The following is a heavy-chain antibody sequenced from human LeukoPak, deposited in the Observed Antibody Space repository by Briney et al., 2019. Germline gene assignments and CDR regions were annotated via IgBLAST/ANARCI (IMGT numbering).Heavy chain of an antibody. Sequence: GGSLRLSCAASGFTFSSHSMNWVRQAPGKGLEWVSYINSGTRTIYYADSVKGRFTISRDNAKNSLYLQMNSLRAEDTAVYYCAREKYYYDSSGYYPIFDYWGQGTLVTVSS. D-gene: IGHD3-22*01. CDR1: GFTFSSHS. V-gene: IGHV3-48*04. J-gene: IGHJ4*02. CDR2: INSGTRTI. CDR3: AREKYYYDSSGYYPIFDY.